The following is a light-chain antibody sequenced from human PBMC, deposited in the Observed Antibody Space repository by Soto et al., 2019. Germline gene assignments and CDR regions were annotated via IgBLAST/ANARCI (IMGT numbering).Light chain of an antibody. V-gene: IGKV3-20*01. CDR2: GAS. CDR1: QSVSSTY. J-gene: IGKJ5*01. CDR3: QQFARSPPGIT. Sequence: EIVLTQSPGTLSLSPGERATLSCRASQSVSSTYLIWYQQKPGQAPRLLIYGASSRATGVPDRFSGGGSGTDFTLTISRLEPEDFAVYYCQQFARSPPGITFGQGTRLEIK.